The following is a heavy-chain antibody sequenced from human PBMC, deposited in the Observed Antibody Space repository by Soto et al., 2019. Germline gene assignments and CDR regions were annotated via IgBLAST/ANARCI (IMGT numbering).Heavy chain of an antibody. CDR3: ATNYDMGSTHFDY. D-gene: IGHD3-16*01. Sequence: QVQLVQSGAEVKKPGSSVRLSCTASGDTFSFYTISWVRQAPGQGPEWMGRIIPMVGMADYPQKFQGRVTISADKSTSTAYMVLSSLRSDDTAVYSCATNYDMGSTHFDYWGQGTLVTVSS. J-gene: IGHJ4*02. CDR1: GDTFSFYT. CDR2: IIPMVGMA. V-gene: IGHV1-69*02.